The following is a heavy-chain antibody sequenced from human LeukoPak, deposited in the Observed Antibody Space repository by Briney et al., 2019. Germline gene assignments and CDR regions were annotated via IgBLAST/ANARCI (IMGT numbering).Heavy chain of an antibody. CDR3: ARDVSGWYDVGIDY. V-gene: IGHV3-30*03. Sequence: GRSLRLSCAASGFTFSSYGMHWVRQAPGKGLEWVAVISYDGSNKYYADSVKGRFTISRDNSKNTLYLQMNSLRAEDTAVYYCARDVSGWYDVGIDYWGQGTLVTVSS. CDR2: ISYDGSNK. D-gene: IGHD6-19*01. J-gene: IGHJ4*02. CDR1: GFTFSSYG.